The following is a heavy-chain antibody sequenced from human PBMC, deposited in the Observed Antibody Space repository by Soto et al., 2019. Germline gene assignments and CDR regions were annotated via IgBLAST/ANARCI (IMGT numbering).Heavy chain of an antibody. CDR1: GFTFSSYG. CDR3: ARSSLGDRTDIVVVPAAMLDY. Sequence: GGSLRLSCAASGFTFSSYGMHWVRQAPGKGLEWVAVIWYDGSNKYYADSVKGRFTIPRDNSKNTLYLQMNSLGAEDTAVYYLARSSLGDRTDIVVVPAAMLDYWGQGTLVTVSS. J-gene: IGHJ4*02. V-gene: IGHV3-33*01. D-gene: IGHD2-2*01. CDR2: IWYDGSNK.